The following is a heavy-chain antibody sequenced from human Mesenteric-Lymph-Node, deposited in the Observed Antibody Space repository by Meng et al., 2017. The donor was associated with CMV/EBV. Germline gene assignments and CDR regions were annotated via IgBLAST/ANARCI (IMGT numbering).Heavy chain of an antibody. D-gene: IGHD2-2*01. CDR1: GFTFSSYS. CDR3: ASGYCSSTSCYRVGFYLEY. CDR2: ISSSSSYI. Sequence: GESLKISCAASGFTFSSYSMNWVRQAPGKGLEWVSSISSSSSYIYYADSVKGRFTISRDNAKNSLYLQMNSLRAEDTAVYYCASGYCSSTSCYRVGFYLEYWGQGTLVTVSS. V-gene: IGHV3-21*01. J-gene: IGHJ4*02.